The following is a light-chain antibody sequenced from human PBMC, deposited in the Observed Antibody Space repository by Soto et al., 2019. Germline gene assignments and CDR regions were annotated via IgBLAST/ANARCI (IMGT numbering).Light chain of an antibody. J-gene: IGLJ2*01. CDR3: QVWDSSNNLHVV. Sequence: SYELTQPPSVSVAPGQTARITCGGNNLGSKSVHWYQQKPGQAPVVVVYDDSGRPSWIPERFSGSNSGNTATLTISRVEAGDEADYFCQVWDSSNNLHVVFGGGTQLTV. CDR2: DDS. V-gene: IGLV3-21*02. CDR1: NLGSKS.